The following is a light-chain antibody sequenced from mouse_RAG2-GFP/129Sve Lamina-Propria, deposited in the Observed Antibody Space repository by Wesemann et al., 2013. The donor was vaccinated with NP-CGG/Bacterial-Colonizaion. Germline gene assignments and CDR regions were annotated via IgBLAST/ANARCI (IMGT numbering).Light chain of an antibody. CDR2: WAS. CDR1: QDVGTA. V-gene: IGKV6-23*01. J-gene: IGKJ2*01. CDR3: QQYSSYPYMYT. Sequence: DIVMTQSHKFMSTSVGDRVSITCKASQDVGTAVAWYQQKPGQSPKLLIYWASTRHTGVPDRFTGSGSGTDFTLTISSVQAEDLADYFCQQYSSYPYMYTFGGGTKLEIK.